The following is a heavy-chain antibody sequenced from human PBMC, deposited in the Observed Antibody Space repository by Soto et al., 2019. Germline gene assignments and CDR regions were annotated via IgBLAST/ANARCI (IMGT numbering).Heavy chain of an antibody. J-gene: IGHJ6*02. CDR2: ISPDNGNT. D-gene: IGHD5-12*01. V-gene: IGHV1-18*01. CDR1: GYTFTRYG. Sequence: GASVKVSCKASGYTFTRYGIGWVRQAPGQGLEWMGWISPDNGNTNYAQKLQGRVTMTTDTSTSTAYMELRSLRSDDTAVYYCARALGYSGYAGMDVWGQGTTVTVSS. CDR3: ARALGYSGYAGMDV.